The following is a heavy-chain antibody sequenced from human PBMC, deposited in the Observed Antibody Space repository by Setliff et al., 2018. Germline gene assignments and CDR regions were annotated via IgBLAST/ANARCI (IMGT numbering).Heavy chain of an antibody. D-gene: IGHD1-26*01. V-gene: IGHV4-39*01. J-gene: IGHJ6*02. CDR2: MYYSVSS. Sequence: PSETLSLTCSVSGGSLSSNNYYWGWHRQPPGKGLAWIGSMYYSVSSYYNPSLTRRATISADTSKRQVSLNLNSVPAADTAVYYCMRQGAQMPSLSHHYSVAVWGQGTTVTVSS. CDR1: GGSLSSNNYY. CDR3: MRQGAQMPSLSHHYSVAV.